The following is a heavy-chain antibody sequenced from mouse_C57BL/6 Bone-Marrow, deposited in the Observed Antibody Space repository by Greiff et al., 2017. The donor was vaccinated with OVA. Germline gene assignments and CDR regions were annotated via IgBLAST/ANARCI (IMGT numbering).Heavy chain of an antibody. J-gene: IGHJ3*01. CDR3: ARPAYSNPWFAY. Sequence: EVQLQQSGPELVKPGDSVKISCKASGYSFTGYFMNWVMQSHGKSLEWIGRINPYNGDTFYNQKFKGKATLTVDKSSSTAHMELRSLTSEDSAAYYCARPAYSNPWFAYWGQGTLVTVSA. D-gene: IGHD2-5*01. CDR2: INPYNGDT. CDR1: GYSFTGYF. V-gene: IGHV1-20*01.